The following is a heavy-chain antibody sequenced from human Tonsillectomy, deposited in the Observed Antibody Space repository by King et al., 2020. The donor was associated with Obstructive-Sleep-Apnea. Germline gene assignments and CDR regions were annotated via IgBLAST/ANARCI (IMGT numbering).Heavy chain of an antibody. V-gene: IGHV1-69*09. CDR3: ARNEANIPPYYFDF. D-gene: IGHD2-21*01. Sequence: VQLVESGAEVKKPGSSVKVSCKASGGTFSSYAISWVRQAPGQGLEWMGGIIPILGIANYAQKFQDRVTITADKSTSTAYMELSSLRSEDTAVYYCARNEANIPPYYFDFWGQGTLVTVSS. CDR1: GGTFSSYA. J-gene: IGHJ4*02. CDR2: IIPILGIA.